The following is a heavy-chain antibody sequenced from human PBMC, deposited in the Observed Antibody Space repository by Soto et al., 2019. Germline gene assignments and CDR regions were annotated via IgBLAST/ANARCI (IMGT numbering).Heavy chain of an antibody. D-gene: IGHD3-22*01. Sequence: SETLSLTCTVSGGPISSDDYYWSWIRQAPVRGLEWIGYIHSSGSIYYNPSLKSRATMSIDTAGNQFSLKVSSVTVADTAVYYCARDLDGLHDDTSGPFPRPGWGQGTLVTVSS. J-gene: IGHJ1*01. CDR2: IHSSGSI. CDR3: ARDLDGLHDDTSGPFPRPG. V-gene: IGHV4-30-4*01. CDR1: GGPISSDDYY.